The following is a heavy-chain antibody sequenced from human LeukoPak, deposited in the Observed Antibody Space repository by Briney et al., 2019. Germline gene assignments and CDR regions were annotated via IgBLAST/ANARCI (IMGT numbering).Heavy chain of an antibody. J-gene: IGHJ4*02. D-gene: IGHD2-2*01. V-gene: IGHV3-7*01. Sequence: GWALRLSCTASGFTFSDYWRTGVGQAPGKGLEWVANIKQDGSAKYYVDSVKGRFTISRDNAKNSLYLQMHSLRVEDTATYYCARWRGSTSERSDYWGQGPLVPVPS. CDR2: IKQDGSAK. CDR1: GFTFSDYW. CDR3: ARWRGSTSERSDY.